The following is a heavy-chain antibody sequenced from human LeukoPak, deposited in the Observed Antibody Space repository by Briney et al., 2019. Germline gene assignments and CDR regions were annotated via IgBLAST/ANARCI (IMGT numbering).Heavy chain of an antibody. CDR2: IIPIFGTA. D-gene: IGHD3-3*01. Sequence: SVKVSCKASGGTFSSYAISWVRQAPGQGLEWMGRIIPIFGTANYAQKFQGRVTITTDESTSTAYMELSSLRSEDTAVYSCARGGSYYDFWSGYYERWGQGTLVTVSS. CDR3: ARGGSYYDFWSGYYER. CDR1: GGTFSSYA. J-gene: IGHJ4*02. V-gene: IGHV1-69*05.